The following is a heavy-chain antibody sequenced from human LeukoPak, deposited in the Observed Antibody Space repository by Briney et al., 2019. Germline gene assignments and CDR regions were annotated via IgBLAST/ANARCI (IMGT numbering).Heavy chain of an antibody. CDR2: IYYSGST. CDR1: GGSISSGDYY. CDR3: ARDSQYYYDSSGYHPIDAFDI. V-gene: IGHV4-30-4*01. D-gene: IGHD3-22*01. J-gene: IGHJ3*02. Sequence: PSQTLSLTCTVSGGSISSGDYYWSWIRQPPGKGLEWIGYIYYSGSTYYNPSLKSRVTISVDTSKNQFSLKLSSVTAADTAVYYCARDSQYYYDSSGYHPIDAFDIWGQGTMVTVSS.